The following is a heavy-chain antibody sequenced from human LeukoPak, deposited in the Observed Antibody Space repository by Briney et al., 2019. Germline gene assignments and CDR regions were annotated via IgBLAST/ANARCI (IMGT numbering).Heavy chain of an antibody. D-gene: IGHD2-15*01. CDR3: ARESSGVGLNDYYYYYGMDV. J-gene: IGHJ6*02. Sequence: ASVKVSCTASGGTFSSYAISWVRQAPGQGLEWMGRIIPILGIANYAQKFQGRVTITADKSTSTAYMELSSLRSEDTAVYYCARESSGVGLNDYYYYYGMDVWGQGTTVTVSS. CDR2: IIPILGIA. CDR1: GGTFSSYA. V-gene: IGHV1-69*04.